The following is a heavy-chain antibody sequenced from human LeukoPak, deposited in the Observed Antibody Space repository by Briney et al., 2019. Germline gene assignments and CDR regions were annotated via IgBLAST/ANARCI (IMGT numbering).Heavy chain of an antibody. D-gene: IGHD7-27*01. Sequence: ASVKVSCKASGYTFTAYNMDWVRQAPGQGLEWIGWINPNSGGTNYAQKFQGRVTMTRDTTVSTAYMELSRLGSDDTAVYYCAPQLGRLTDYWGQGTLVTVSS. J-gene: IGHJ4*02. CDR3: APQLGRLTDY. CDR1: GYTFTAYN. CDR2: INPNSGGT. V-gene: IGHV1-2*02.